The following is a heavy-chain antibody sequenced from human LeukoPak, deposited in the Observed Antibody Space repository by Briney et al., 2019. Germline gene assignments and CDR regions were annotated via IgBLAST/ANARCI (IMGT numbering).Heavy chain of an antibody. Sequence: SVKVSYKASRGTFSSYAISWVRQAPGQGLEWMGGIIPIFGTANYAQKFQGRVTITTDESTSTAYMELSSLRSEDTAVYYCARVDCSTSCYRSWFDPWGQGTLVTV. CDR2: IIPIFGTA. V-gene: IGHV1-69*05. D-gene: IGHD2-2*01. J-gene: IGHJ5*02. CDR3: ARVDCSTSCYRSWFDP. CDR1: RGTFSSYA.